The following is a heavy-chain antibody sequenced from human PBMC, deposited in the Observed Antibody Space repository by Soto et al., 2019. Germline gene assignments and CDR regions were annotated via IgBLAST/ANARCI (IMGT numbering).Heavy chain of an antibody. Sequence: GGALRLSCTGSGFTFSDNYIDWVRQAPGKGLEWGGRSRGKAQGYSTIYAASVKGRFTTSRDESKSSVYLQMNSLKPEDTAIYYCVRTTYFSDSSVYTRFFDYWGQGTLVTVSS. CDR2: SRGKAQGYST. CDR1: GFTFSDNY. V-gene: IGHV3-72*01. J-gene: IGHJ4*02. D-gene: IGHD3-22*01. CDR3: VRTTYFSDSSVYTRFFDY.